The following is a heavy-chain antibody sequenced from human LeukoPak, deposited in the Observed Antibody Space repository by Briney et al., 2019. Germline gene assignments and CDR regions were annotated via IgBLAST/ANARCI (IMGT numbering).Heavy chain of an antibody. V-gene: IGHV4-61*02. CDR3: ARLSLHLLEWSPTKGKEMHYFDY. CDR1: GGSISSGGYY. Sequence: PSQTLSLTCTVSGGSISSGGYYWSWIRQPAGKGLEWIGRIYTSGNTNYNPSLKSRATISVDKSKNQFSLKLSSVTAADTAVYYCARLSLHLLEWSPTKGKEMHYFDYWGQGTLVTVSS. D-gene: IGHD3-3*01. J-gene: IGHJ4*02. CDR2: IYTSGNT.